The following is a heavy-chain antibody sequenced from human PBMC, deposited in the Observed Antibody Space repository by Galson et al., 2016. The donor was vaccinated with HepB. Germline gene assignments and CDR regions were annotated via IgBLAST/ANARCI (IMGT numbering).Heavy chain of an antibody. D-gene: IGHD3-16*01. CDR2: IFQTGGT. J-gene: IGHJ6*04. Sequence: TLSLTCAVSGGSVSSDDYSWTWVRQPPGKALQWIGHIFQTGGTFYSPSLSSRVTMSLDTSRNQFSLQLNSVTPADTAVYFCARNRITRGQPIMRYFGMDVWGKGTTVTVSS. V-gene: IGHV4-30-2*01. CDR3: ARNRITRGQPIMRYFGMDV. CDR1: GGSVSSDDYS.